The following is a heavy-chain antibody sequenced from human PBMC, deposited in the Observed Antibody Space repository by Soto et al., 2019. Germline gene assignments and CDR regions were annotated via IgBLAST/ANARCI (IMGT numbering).Heavy chain of an antibody. CDR2: ITSNGVST. CDR1: GFTFSNYV. V-gene: IGHV3-64*01. CDR3: ARGGYCSGGPCSSYPRPWYFDL. J-gene: IGHJ2*01. D-gene: IGHD2-15*01. Sequence: PGGSLRLSCAASGFTFSNYVVHWVRQAPGRGLQYVSVITSNGVSTDYASSVKGRFTISRDNSKNTLYLEMGALRPGDMAVYYCARGGYCSGGPCSSYPRPWYFDLWGRGTLVTVSS.